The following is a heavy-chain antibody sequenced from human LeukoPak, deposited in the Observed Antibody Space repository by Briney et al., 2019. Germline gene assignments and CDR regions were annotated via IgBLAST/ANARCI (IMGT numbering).Heavy chain of an antibody. CDR2: IYYSGST. CDR3: ALSGSYSDYYYYGMDV. J-gene: IGHJ6*02. Sequence: SETLSLTCTVSGGSISSYYWSWIRQPPGKGLEWIGYIYYSGSTNYNPSLKSRVTISVDTSKNQFSLKLSSVTAADTAVYYCALSGSYSDYYYYGMDVWGQGTTVTVSS. V-gene: IGHV4-59*08. D-gene: IGHD3-10*01. CDR1: GGSISSYY.